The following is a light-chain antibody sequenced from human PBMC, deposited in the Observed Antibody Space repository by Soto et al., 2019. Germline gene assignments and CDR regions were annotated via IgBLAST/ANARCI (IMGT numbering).Light chain of an antibody. J-gene: IGLJ1*01. Sequence: QSALTQPASVSGSPGQSITISCTGTSSDVGGYNYVSWYQQHPGKAPKLMIYDVSNRPSGVSNRFSGSKSGNTASLTISGLQAEDEADYYCSSYTSSSTLLDVFGTGNKVTVL. V-gene: IGLV2-14*01. CDR2: DVS. CDR3: SSYTSSSTLLDV. CDR1: SSDVGGYNY.